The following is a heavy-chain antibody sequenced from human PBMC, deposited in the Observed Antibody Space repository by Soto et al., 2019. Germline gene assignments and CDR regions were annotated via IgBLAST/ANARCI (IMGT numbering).Heavy chain of an antibody. CDR2: IDPKSGGT. Sequence: QLVQSGAEVKNPGASVKVSCKTSGPTFIAYYIHWVRQAPGQGLECMGWIDPKSGGTTYEQKFLGRVPMARDAAVDTAYLDLHDLAAGDTAGYYFAGVSVVVPEWGQGTLLTVSS. CDR3: AGVSVVVPE. CDR1: GPTFIAYY. V-gene: IGHV1-2*02. D-gene: IGHD2-21*02. J-gene: IGHJ4*02.